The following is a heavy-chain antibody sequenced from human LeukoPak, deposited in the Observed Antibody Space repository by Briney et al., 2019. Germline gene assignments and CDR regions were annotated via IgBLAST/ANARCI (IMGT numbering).Heavy chain of an antibody. CDR2: IYWDDDK. CDR1: GFSLSTSGVG. Sequence: SGPTLVKPTQTLTLTCTFSGFSLSTSGVGVGWIRQPPGKALEWLALIYWDDDKRYSPSLKSRLTITKHTSKNQVVLTMTNMDPVDTVTYYCAHLTTVTESHYWGQGTLVTVSS. V-gene: IGHV2-5*02. D-gene: IGHD4-17*01. J-gene: IGHJ4*02. CDR3: AHLTTVTESHY.